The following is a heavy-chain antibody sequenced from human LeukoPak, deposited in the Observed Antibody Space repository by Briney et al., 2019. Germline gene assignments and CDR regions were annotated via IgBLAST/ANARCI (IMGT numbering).Heavy chain of an antibody. D-gene: IGHD3-16*01. CDR1: GGSISSNNW. CDR3: ARGDYYDGGGRNWFDP. V-gene: IGHV4-4*02. CDR2: IHTSWTT. Sequence: PSETLSLTCAVSGGSISSNNWWSWVRQPPGKGLEWIGRIHTSWTTYYNPSLKSRVTMSVDTSRNQFSLRLTSVTAADTAVYYCARGDYYDGGGRNWFDPWGQGTLVTVSS. J-gene: IGHJ5*02.